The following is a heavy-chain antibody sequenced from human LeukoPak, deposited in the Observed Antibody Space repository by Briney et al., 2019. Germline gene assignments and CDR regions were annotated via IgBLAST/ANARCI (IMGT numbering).Heavy chain of an antibody. D-gene: IGHD6-19*01. CDR2: INWNGGST. V-gene: IGHV3-20*01. Sequence: GGSLRLSCAASGFTFSSYGMHWVRQAPGKGLEWVSGINWNGGSTGYADSVKGRFTISRDNAKNSLYLQMNSLRAEDTALYHCARAAYSSGWYSSADYWGQGTLVTVSS. CDR1: GFTFSSYG. CDR3: ARAAYSSGWYSSADY. J-gene: IGHJ4*02.